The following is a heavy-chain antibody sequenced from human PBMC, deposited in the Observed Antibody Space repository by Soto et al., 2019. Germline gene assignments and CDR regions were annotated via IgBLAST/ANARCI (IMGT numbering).Heavy chain of an antibody. J-gene: IGHJ4*02. CDR2: ISGSGGST. CDR3: AKGTGSSGRNSHFDY. CDR1: GFTFSSYA. D-gene: IGHD3-22*01. Sequence: PGWSLRLSCAAPGFTFSSYAMSWVRQAPGKGLEWVSAISGSGGSTYYADSVKGRFTISRDNSKNTLYLQMNSLRAEDTAVYYFAKGTGSSGRNSHFDYWGQGTLVTVSA. V-gene: IGHV3-23*01.